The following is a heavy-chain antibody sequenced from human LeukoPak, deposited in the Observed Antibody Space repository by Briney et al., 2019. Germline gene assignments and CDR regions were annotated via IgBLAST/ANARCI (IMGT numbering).Heavy chain of an antibody. CDR2: IYYSGST. J-gene: IGHJ4*02. V-gene: IGHV4-59*01. CDR1: GGSISTFY. Sequence: PSETLSLTCTVSGGSISTFYWSWIRQPPGKRLEWIGYIYYSGSTDYNPSLKSRVTISADTSKNQFSLKLSSVTAADTAVYYCARDGGDYYASGSYPTGETGPYLGYWGQGTLVTVSS. D-gene: IGHD3-10*01. CDR3: ARDGGDYYASGSYPTGETGPYLGY.